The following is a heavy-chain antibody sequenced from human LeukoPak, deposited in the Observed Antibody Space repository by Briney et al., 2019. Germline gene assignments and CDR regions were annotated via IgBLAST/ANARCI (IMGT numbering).Heavy chain of an antibody. CDR3: ARGPLSRGAARRRRNNWFDP. D-gene: IGHD6-6*01. CDR1: GGSISSYY. V-gene: IGHV4-59*12. Sequence: SETLSLTCIVSGGSISSYYWSWIRQPPGKGLEWIGYISDSGSTNYNPSLKSRVTISVDTSKNQFSLKLSSVTAADTAVYYCARGPLSRGAARRRRNNWFDPWGQGTLVTVSS. CDR2: ISDSGST. J-gene: IGHJ5*02.